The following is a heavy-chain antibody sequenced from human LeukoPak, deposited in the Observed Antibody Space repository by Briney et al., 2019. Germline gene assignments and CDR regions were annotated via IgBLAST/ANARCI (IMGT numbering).Heavy chain of an antibody. CDR2: IKQDGSGQ. D-gene: IGHD3-10*01. J-gene: IGHJ4*02. Sequence: GGSLRLSCAASGLTFRNFWMCWVRQAPGKGLEWAAAIKQDGSGQYYVDSVKGRFTISRDNAQNSLYLQMNNLRAEDTAVYYCARSYGHSIDYWGQGTLVTVSS. CDR3: ARSYGHSIDY. V-gene: IGHV3-7*01. CDR1: GLTFRNFW.